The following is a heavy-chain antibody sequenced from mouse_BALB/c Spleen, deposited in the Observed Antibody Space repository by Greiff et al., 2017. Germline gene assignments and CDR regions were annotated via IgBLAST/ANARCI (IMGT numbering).Heavy chain of an antibody. V-gene: IGHV1-63*02. CDR1: GYTFTNYW. CDR2: IYPGGGYT. Sequence: QVQLQQSGAELVRPGTSVKISCKASGYTFTNYWLGWVKQRPGHGLEWIGDIYPGGGYTNYNEKFKGKATLTADTSSSTAYMQLSSLTSEDSAVYFCASRDYYGHFDYWGQGTTLTVSS. CDR3: ASRDYYGHFDY. J-gene: IGHJ2*01. D-gene: IGHD1-1*01.